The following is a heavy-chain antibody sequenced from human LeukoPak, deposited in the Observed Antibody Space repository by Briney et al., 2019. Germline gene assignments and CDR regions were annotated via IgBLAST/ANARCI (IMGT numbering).Heavy chain of an antibody. CDR3: AKGPLRGTAAAIDY. J-gene: IGHJ4*02. CDR1: GFTFNNYG. Sequence: GGSLRLSCAASGFTFNNYGMHWVRQAPGKGLEWVAVISYDGRNIHYPDSVKGRFTISRDISTDTLWLQMDSLRTEDTAEYYCAKGPLRGTAAAIDYWGQGTLVTVSS. CDR2: ISYDGRNI. D-gene: IGHD2-2*01. V-gene: IGHV3-30*18.